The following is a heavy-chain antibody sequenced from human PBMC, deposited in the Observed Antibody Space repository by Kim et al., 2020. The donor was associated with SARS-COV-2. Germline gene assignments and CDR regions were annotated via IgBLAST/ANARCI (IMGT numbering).Heavy chain of an antibody. V-gene: IGHV1-8*01. J-gene: IGHJ6*02. Sequence: AQKFQGRVTMTRNTSISTAYMELSSLRSEDTAVYYCARGGISYYYYGMDVWGQGTTVTVSS. CDR3: ARGGISYYYYGMDV. D-gene: IGHD3-3*02.